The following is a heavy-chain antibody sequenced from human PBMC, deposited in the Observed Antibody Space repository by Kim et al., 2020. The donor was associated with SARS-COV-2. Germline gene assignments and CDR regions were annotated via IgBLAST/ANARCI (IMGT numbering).Heavy chain of an antibody. D-gene: IGHD3-22*01. J-gene: IGHJ4*02. V-gene: IGHV4-4*07. CDR3: ARDYYDSSGYSNFDS. Sequence: PSLKRRVTMSVDTSKNQFSLKLSSVTAADTAVYYCARDYYDSSGYSNFDSWGQGTLVTVSS.